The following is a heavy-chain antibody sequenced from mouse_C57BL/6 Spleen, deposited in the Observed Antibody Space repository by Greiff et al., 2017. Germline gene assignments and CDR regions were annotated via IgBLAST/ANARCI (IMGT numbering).Heavy chain of an antibody. CDR3: ARWSSGPYAMDY. CDR2: INPNNGGT. J-gene: IGHJ4*01. V-gene: IGHV1-18*01. Sequence: EVQLQQSGPELVKPGASVKIPCKASGYTFTDYNMDWVKQSHGKSLEWIGDINPNNGGTIYNQKFKGKATLTVDKSSSTAYMELRSLTSEDTAVYYCARWSSGPYAMDYWGQGTSVTVSS. D-gene: IGHD3-2*02. CDR1: GYTFTDYN.